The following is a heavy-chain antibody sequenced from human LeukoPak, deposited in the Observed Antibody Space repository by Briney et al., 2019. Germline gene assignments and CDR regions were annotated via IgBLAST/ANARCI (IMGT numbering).Heavy chain of an antibody. J-gene: IGHJ4*02. CDR3: AKVHGYSSGWFPGELDY. V-gene: IGHV3-23*01. CDR1: GFTFSSYA. CDR2: ISGSGGST. D-gene: IGHD6-19*01. Sequence: GGSLRLSCAASGFTFSSYAMSWVRQAPGKGLEWVSAISGSGGSTYYADSVKGRFTISRDNSKNTLYLQMNSLRAEDTAVYYCAKVHGYSSGWFPGELDYWGQGTLVTVSS.